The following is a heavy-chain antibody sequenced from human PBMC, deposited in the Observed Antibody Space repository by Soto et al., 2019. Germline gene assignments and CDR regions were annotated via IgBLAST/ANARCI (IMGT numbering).Heavy chain of an antibody. J-gene: IGHJ4*02. CDR2: ISGSGVST. Sequence: PGGSLRLSCAASGFTFSSYAMSWVRQAPGKGLEWVSAISGSGVSTYYADSVKGRFTISRDNSENTLYLQMNSLRAEDTAVYYCAKSPGMYYYDSSGYYHYDYWGQGTLVTVSS. V-gene: IGHV3-23*01. CDR1: GFTFSSYA. D-gene: IGHD3-22*01. CDR3: AKSPGMYYYDSSGYYHYDY.